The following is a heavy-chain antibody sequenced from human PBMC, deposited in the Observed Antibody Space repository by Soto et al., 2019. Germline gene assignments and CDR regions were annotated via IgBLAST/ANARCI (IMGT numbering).Heavy chain of an antibody. V-gene: IGHV3-23*01. J-gene: IGHJ6*02. D-gene: IGHD2-15*01. CDR1: GFTFSSYA. Sequence: GGSLRLSCAASGFTFSSYAMSWVRQAPGKGLEWVSAISGSGGSTYYADSGKGRFTISRDNSKNTLYLQMNSLRAEETAVYYCARRVVAAVYYYYGMDVWGQGTTVTVSS. CDR3: ARRVVAAVYYYYGMDV. CDR2: ISGSGGST.